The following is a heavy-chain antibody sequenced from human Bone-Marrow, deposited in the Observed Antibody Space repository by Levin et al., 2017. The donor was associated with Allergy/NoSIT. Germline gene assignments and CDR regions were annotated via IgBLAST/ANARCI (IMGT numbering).Heavy chain of an antibody. CDR2: ISSGGGKI. Sequence: GESLKISCAAAGFGFSNYDTNWVRQAPGKGLEWISSISSGGGKIQYADSVKGRFTISRDNTKNSLNLQMNSLRSEDTAVYYCTRDWALTGIHEPTILNDHWGQGTLVTVSS. D-gene: IGHD3-9*01. CDR3: TRDWALTGIHEPTILNDH. V-gene: IGHV3-48*03. J-gene: IGHJ4*02. CDR1: GFGFSNYD.